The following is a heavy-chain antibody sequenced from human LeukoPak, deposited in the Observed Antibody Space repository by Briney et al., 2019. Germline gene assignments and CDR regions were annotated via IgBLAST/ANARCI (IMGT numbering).Heavy chain of an antibody. CDR2: ITTNGSST. CDR1: GFTFSSFA. Sequence: GGSLRLSCAASGFTFSSFAMNWVRQAPGMGLEWVAVITTNGSSTSYADSVKGRFTISRDNSKNTLYLQMNSLRAEDTAVYYRAREPAGYVDYWGQGILVTVSS. V-gene: IGHV3-23*01. D-gene: IGHD6-13*01. J-gene: IGHJ4*02. CDR3: AREPAGYVDY.